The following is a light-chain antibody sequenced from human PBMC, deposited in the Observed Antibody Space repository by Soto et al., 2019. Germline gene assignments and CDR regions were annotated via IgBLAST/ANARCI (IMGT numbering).Light chain of an antibody. CDR2: AAS. CDR3: LQHDSFPYT. Sequence: MTQSPLSLPVTPGEPASITCRASQDVRSDLGWYQHKPGKAPKRLIYAASRLQGGVPSRFSGSGSGTEFTLTIGSLQPEDSATYYCLQHDSFPYTFGQGTRLEI. V-gene: IGKV1-17*01. J-gene: IGKJ5*01. CDR1: QDVRSD.